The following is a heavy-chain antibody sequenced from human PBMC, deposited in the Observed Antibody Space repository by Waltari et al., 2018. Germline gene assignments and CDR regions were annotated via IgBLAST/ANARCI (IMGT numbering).Heavy chain of an antibody. J-gene: IGHJ4*02. D-gene: IGHD3-22*01. V-gene: IGHV4-34*01. CDR3: ARGLTPYYYDSSGYYYFDY. CDR1: GGSFSGYY. Sequence: QVQLQQWGAGLLKPSETLSLTCAGYGGSFSGYYWSWIRQPPGKGLEWIGEINHSGSTNYNPSLKSRVTISVDTSKNQFSLKLSSVTAADTDVYYCARGLTPYYYDSSGYYYFDYWGQGTLVTVSS. CDR2: INHSGST.